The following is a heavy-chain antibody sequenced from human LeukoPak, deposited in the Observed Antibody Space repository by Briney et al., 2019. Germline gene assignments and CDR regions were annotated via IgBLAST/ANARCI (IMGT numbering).Heavy chain of an antibody. CDR2: INPSNNT. D-gene: IGHD6-13*01. CDR1: GYTFTRYY. V-gene: IGHV1-46*01. CDR3: ARESIAPVVPFDY. J-gene: IGHJ4*02. Sequence: ASVKVSCKASGYTFTRYYMHWGRQAPGQGLEWMGIINPSNNTDYAQKFQGRVTMTRDTSTSTVYMELSSLRSEDTAVYYCARESIAPVVPFDYWGQGTLVTVSS.